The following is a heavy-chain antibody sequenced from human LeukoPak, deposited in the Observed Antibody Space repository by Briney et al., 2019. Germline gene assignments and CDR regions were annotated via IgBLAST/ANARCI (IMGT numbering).Heavy chain of an antibody. Sequence: SETLSLTCTVSGGSIRNYYWSWIRQPPGKGLEWIGYIYYTGSTNYNPSLKSRVTISVDTSKNQFSLKLTSVTAADTAVYFCARDSGLRRWELSTIYNYGMDVWGQGTTVTVSS. CDR3: ARDSGLRRWELSTIYNYGMDV. V-gene: IGHV4-59*01. CDR2: IYYTGST. CDR1: GGSIRNYY. D-gene: IGHD1-26*01. J-gene: IGHJ6*02.